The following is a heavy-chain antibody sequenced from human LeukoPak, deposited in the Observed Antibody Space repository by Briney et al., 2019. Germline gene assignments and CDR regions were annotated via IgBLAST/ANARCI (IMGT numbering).Heavy chain of an antibody. D-gene: IGHD6-13*01. CDR3: ARGGMAAAGATFGF. Sequence: YPSETLSLTCGVSGVSISNGGYSWSWIRQPPGKGLEWIGYIYQSGSTYYNPSLKSRVTISVDRSKNEFSLKLTSVTAADTAVYFCARGGMAAAGATFGFWGQGTLVTVSS. CDR1: GVSISNGGYS. J-gene: IGHJ4*02. V-gene: IGHV4-30-2*01. CDR2: IYQSGST.